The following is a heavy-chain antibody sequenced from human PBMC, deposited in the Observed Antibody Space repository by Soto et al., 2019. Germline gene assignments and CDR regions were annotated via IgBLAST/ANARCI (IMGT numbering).Heavy chain of an antibody. CDR3: ARHVNLGSGYFDY. D-gene: IGHD1-26*01. CDR2: IYPGDSDT. J-gene: IGHJ4*02. CDR1: GYNFSTYW. V-gene: IGHV5-51*01. Sequence: PXASLKISCQGCGYNFSTYWIGWVRQMPGRGLESLGIIYPGDSDTRYSPSFQGQVTISADKSITTAYLRWSDLKASDTAMYFCARHVNLGSGYFDYWGQGILVTGSS.